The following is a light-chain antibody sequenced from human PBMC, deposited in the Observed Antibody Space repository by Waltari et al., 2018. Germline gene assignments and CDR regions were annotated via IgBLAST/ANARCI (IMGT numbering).Light chain of an antibody. J-gene: IGKJ1*01. V-gene: IGKV1-5*03. CDR2: KAS. CDR3: QRYNSYSSWT. Sequence: DIQMTQSPPTLSAAVRDRVTITCRASQGIGRWLCRYQQKPGKAPEFLIDKASGIDSGVAARFSGSRSGTEFTHTIRSQQPDDFASYYGQRYNSYSSWTFGPGTKVEIK. CDR1: QGIGRW.